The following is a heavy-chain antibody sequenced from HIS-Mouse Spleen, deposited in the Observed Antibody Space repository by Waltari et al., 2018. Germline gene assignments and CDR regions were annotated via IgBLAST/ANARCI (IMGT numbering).Heavy chain of an antibody. CDR2: ISGSGGST. V-gene: IGHV3-23*01. D-gene: IGHD3-10*01. CDR3: AQNYYGSGSYYY. J-gene: IGHJ4*02. CDR1: GSTFSSYA. Sequence: EVQLLESGGGLVQPGGSLRLSCAVSGSTFSSYAMRWVRQAPGKGLEWVSAISGSGGSTYYADSVKGRFTISRDNSKNTLYLQMNSLRAEDTAVYYCAQNYYGSGSYYYWGQGTLVTVSS.